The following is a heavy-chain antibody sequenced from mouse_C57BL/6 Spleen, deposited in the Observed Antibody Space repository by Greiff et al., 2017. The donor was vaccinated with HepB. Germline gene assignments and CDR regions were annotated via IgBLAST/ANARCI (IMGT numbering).Heavy chain of an antibody. D-gene: IGHD2-14*01. CDR3: ARGGVRQRGNYYAMDY. V-gene: IGHV5-17*01. J-gene: IGHJ4*01. CDR1: GFTFSDYG. Sequence: EVQVVESGGGLVKPGGSLKLSCAASGFTFSDYGMHWVRQAPEKGLEWVAYISSGSSTIYYADTVKGRFTISRDNAKNTLFLQMTSLRSEDTAMYYCARGGVRQRGNYYAMDYWGQGTSVTVSS. CDR2: ISSGSSTI.